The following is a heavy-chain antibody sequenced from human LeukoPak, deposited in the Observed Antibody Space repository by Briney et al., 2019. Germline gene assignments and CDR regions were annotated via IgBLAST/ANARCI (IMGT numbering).Heavy chain of an antibody. J-gene: IGHJ3*02. Sequence: SETLSLTCTVSGGSISSYYWSWIRQPPGKGLEWIGYIYYSGSTNYNPSLKSRVTISVDTSKNQFSLKLSSVTAADTAVYYCARYDRVAFDIWGQGTIVTVSS. CDR3: ARYDRVAFDI. CDR2: IYYSGST. CDR1: GGSISSYY. V-gene: IGHV4-59*01. D-gene: IGHD3-22*01.